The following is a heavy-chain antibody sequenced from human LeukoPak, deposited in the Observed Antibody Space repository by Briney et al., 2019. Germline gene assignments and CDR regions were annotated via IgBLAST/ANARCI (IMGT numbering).Heavy chain of an antibody. V-gene: IGHV3-30*04. J-gene: IGHJ6*04. Sequence: PGGSLRLSCAASGFTFSSYAMHRVRQAPGKGLEWVAVISYDGSNKYYADSVKGRFTISRDNSKNTLYLQMNSLRAEDTAVYYCARDRGYSGYDTYGMDVWGKGTTVTVSS. CDR2: ISYDGSNK. CDR1: GFTFSSYA. CDR3: ARDRGYSGYDTYGMDV. D-gene: IGHD5-12*01.